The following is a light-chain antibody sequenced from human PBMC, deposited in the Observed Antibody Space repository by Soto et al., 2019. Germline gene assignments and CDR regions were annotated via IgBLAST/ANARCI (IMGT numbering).Light chain of an antibody. J-gene: IGKJ5*01. CDR3: QQSYSPPPVT. V-gene: IGKV1-39*01. CDR2: AAA. Sequence: TQMTQFQSSLSASVGGRVTITCRSSHSINRFLNWYQQKPGKAPKLLIYAAASLQSGVPSRFSGSGSGTDFTLTISSLQPEDFATYYCQQSYSPPPVTCGQGTRLEIK. CDR1: HSINRF.